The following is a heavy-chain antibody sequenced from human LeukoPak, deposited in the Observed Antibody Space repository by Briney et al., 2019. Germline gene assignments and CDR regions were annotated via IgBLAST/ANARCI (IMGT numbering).Heavy chain of an antibody. D-gene: IGHD1-26*01. V-gene: IGHV3-49*04. CDR3: TRDKVVGATRFDY. CDR1: GFAFGDYA. J-gene: IGHJ4*02. Sequence: TGGSLRLSCTASGFAFGDYAMSWVRQAPGKGLEWVGFIRSKAYGGTTEYAASVKGRFTISRDDSKSIAYLQMNSLKTEDTAVYYCTRDKVVGATRFDYWGQGTLVTVSS. CDR2: IRSKAYGGTT.